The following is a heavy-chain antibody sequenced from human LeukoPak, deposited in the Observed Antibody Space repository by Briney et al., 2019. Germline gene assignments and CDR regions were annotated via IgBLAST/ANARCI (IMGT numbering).Heavy chain of an antibody. CDR2: IYYSGST. Sequence: PSETLSLTCTVSGGSISSYYWSWIRQPPGKGLEWIGYIYYSGSTNYNPSLKSRVTISVDTSKNQFSLNLTSVTAADTAVYYCARHKLPIDYWGQGTLVTVSS. D-gene: IGHD6-6*01. V-gene: IGHV4-59*08. J-gene: IGHJ4*02. CDR3: ARHKLPIDY. CDR1: GGSISSYY.